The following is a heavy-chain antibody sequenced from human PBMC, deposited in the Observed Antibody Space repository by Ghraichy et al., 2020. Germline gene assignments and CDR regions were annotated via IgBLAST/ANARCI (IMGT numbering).Heavy chain of an antibody. V-gene: IGHV3-74*01. Sequence: GGSLRLSCAASGFTFSSYWMHWVRQAPGKGLVWVSRINSDGSSTSYADSVKGRFTISRDNAKNTLYLQMNSLRAEDTAVYYCARDLIPAAAGERRKSYYYYGMDVWGQGTTVTVSS. J-gene: IGHJ6*02. CDR1: GFTFSSYW. CDR2: INSDGSST. D-gene: IGHD6-13*01. CDR3: ARDLIPAAAGERRKSYYYYGMDV.